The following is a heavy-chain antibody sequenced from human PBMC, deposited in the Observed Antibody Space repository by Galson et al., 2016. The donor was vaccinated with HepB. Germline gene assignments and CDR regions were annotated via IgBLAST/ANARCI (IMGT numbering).Heavy chain of an antibody. CDR1: GFTFSSYW. V-gene: IGHV3-7*01. D-gene: IGHD4-11*01. CDR2: IKEDGSEK. Sequence: SLRLSCAASGFTFSSYWMRWVRQAPGKGLEWVANIKEDGSEKYYVDSVRGRFTISRDNAKNFLYLQMDSLGAEDTAVYYCARGPQYYFDYWGQGTLVTVSS. CDR3: ARGPQYYFDY. J-gene: IGHJ4*02.